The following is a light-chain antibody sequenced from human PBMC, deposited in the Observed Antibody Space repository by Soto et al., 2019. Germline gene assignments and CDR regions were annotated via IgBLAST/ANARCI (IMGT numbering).Light chain of an antibody. Sequence: DIQLTQSPSSLSASFVARVTINCRASQYIGDFLNWYQQTPGKAPKLLIFGASNLHIGVPSRFSGSGSGTEFTLTINNLQREDFATYYCQESFFTLGTFGRGTKVDIK. J-gene: IGKJ1*01. CDR2: GAS. CDR3: QESFFTLGT. V-gene: IGKV1-39*01. CDR1: QYIGDF.